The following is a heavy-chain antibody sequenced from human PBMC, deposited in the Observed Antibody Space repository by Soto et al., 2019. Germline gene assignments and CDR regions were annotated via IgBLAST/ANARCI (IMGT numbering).Heavy chain of an antibody. CDR3: AKGYRFDYGDFLNWFDP. CDR1: GFTFSSYA. V-gene: IGHV3-23*01. D-gene: IGHD4-17*01. Sequence: GGSLRLSCAASGFTFSSYAMSWVRQAPGKGLEWVSATSGSGGSTYYADSVKGRFTISRDNSKNTLYLQMNSLRAEDTAVYYCAKGYRFDYGDFLNWFDPWGQGTVVTVSS. J-gene: IGHJ5*02. CDR2: TSGSGGST.